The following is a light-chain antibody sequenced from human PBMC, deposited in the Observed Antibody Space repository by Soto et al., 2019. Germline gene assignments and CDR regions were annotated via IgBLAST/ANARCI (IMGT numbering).Light chain of an antibody. CDR1: QSVSSSY. J-gene: IGKJ1*01. Sequence: EIVLTQSPGTLSLSPGERATLSCRASQSVSSSYLAWYQQKPGQAPRLLIYGASSRATGIPDRFSGSGSGTDLTLTISRLEPEDFAVYYCQKYGSSPWTFGQGTKVEI. V-gene: IGKV3-20*01. CDR3: QKYGSSPWT. CDR2: GAS.